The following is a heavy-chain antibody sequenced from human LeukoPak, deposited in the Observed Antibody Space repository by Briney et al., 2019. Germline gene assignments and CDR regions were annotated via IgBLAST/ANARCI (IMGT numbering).Heavy chain of an antibody. CDR1: GFTFSNAW. J-gene: IGHJ4*02. D-gene: IGHD6-19*01. CDR3: ARDLIQWLVGPVDY. Sequence: GGSLRLSCAASGFTFSNAWMNWVRRAPGKGLEWVAVISYDGSNKYYADSVKGRFTISRDNSKNTLYLQMNSLRAEDTAVYYCARDLIQWLVGPVDYWGQGTLVTVSS. CDR2: ISYDGSNK. V-gene: IGHV3-30-3*01.